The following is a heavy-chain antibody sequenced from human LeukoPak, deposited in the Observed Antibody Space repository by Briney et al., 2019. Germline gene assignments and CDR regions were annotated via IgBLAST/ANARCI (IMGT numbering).Heavy chain of an antibody. CDR1: GGSISSGGYY. CDR3: ARVNSSGWYEDY. D-gene: IGHD6-19*01. V-gene: IGHV4-39*07. J-gene: IGHJ4*02. Sequence: SETLSLTCTVSGGSISSGGYYWSWIRQPPGKGLEWFGEINHSGSTNYNPSLKSRVTISVDTSKNQFSLKLSSVTAADTAVYYCARVNSSGWYEDYWGQGTLVTVSS. CDR2: INHSGST.